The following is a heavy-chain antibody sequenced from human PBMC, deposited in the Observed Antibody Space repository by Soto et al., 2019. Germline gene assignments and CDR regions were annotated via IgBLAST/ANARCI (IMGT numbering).Heavy chain of an antibody. D-gene: IGHD3-3*01. CDR3: ARGIRITIFGAARYYYGMDV. J-gene: IGHJ6*02. Sequence: KPSETLSLTCAVYDGSFSGYYWSWIRQPPGKGLEWIGEINHSGSTNYNPSLKSRVTISVDTSKNQFSLKLSSVTAADTAVYYCARGIRITIFGAARYYYGMDVWGQGTTVTVSS. V-gene: IGHV4-34*01. CDR1: DGSFSGYY. CDR2: INHSGST.